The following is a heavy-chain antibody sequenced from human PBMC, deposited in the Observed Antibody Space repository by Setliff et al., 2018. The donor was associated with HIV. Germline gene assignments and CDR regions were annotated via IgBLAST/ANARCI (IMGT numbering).Heavy chain of an antibody. CDR3: ARRPYYFDS. D-gene: IGHD6-6*01. V-gene: IGHV4-61*09. J-gene: IGHJ4*02. Sequence: SETLSLTCTVSGGSISSGSYYWSWIRQPAGKGLEWIGHIYTSGSTNYNPSLKGRVTISVDTSKNQFSLKLSSVTAADTAVYYCARRPYYFDSWGQGTLVTVSS. CDR2: IYTSGST. CDR1: GGSISSGSYY.